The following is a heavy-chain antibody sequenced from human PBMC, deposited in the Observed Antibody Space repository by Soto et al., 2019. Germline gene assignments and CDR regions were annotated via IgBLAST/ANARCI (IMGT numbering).Heavy chain of an antibody. V-gene: IGHV3-73*02. CDR3: TSHSPEDMIRK. J-gene: IGHJ4*02. CDR1: GYTFSGSS. Sequence: EVQLVESGGGLVQPGGSLKLSCVASGYTFSGSSMHWVRQASGKGREWVGRIRNKANGYATAYGASVNGRFTISRDDSNNTAYLQMNSLKTDDTAVYYCTSHSPEDMIRKWGQGTLVTVSS. CDR2: IRNKANGYAT. D-gene: IGHD2-15*01.